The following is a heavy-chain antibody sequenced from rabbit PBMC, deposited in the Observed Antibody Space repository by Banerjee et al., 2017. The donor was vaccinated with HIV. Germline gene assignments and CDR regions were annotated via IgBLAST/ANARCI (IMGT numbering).Heavy chain of an antibody. Sequence: QGQLEESGGDLVKPEGSLTLTCTASGFSLSSNYWICWVRQAPGKGLQWIACIYAGSSGDTYYASWAKGRFTISKTSSTTVTLQMTSLTAADTATYFCARADRYAGGGYGLWGPGTLVTVS. CDR2: IYAGSSGDT. D-gene: IGHD4-2*01. J-gene: IGHJ6*01. CDR1: GFSLSSNYW. CDR3: ARADRYAGGGYGL. V-gene: IGHV1S45*01.